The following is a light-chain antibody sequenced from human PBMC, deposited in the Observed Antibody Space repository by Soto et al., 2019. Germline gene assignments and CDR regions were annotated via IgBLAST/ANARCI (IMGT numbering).Light chain of an antibody. CDR1: SSDVGGYNY. CDR3: SSYAVSHNVV. J-gene: IGLJ2*01. Sequence: QSALTHPPSASGSPGQSVTISCTGTSSDVGGYNYVSWYQQHPGKAPKLMIYEVSKRPSGVPGRFSGSRSGNTASLTASGLQAEDEADYYCSSYAVSHNVVLGGGT. CDR2: EVS. V-gene: IGLV2-8*01.